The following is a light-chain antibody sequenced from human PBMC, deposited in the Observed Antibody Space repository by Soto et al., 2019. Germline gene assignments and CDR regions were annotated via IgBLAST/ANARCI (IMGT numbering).Light chain of an antibody. V-gene: IGLV2-14*01. CDR1: SSDVGSYHY. Sequence: QSALTQPASVSGPPGQSITISCTGTSSDVGSYHYVSWFQQHPGKAPKLIIFEVSDRPSGVSTRFSGSKSGDTASLTISGLQADDEADYYCSSYTSGRDVYVFGGGTKVTV. CDR2: EVS. J-gene: IGLJ1*01. CDR3: SSYTSGRDVYV.